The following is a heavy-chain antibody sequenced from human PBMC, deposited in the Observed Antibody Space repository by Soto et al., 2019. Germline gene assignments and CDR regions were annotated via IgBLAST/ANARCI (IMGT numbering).Heavy chain of an antibody. D-gene: IGHD4-4*01. V-gene: IGHV3-74*01. CDR2: IMDGSST. CDR3: ARGPRGLYGNDY. J-gene: IGHJ4*02. Sequence: PGGSLRLSCAASGFTFSSDWMHWVRQAAGKGLVWVSRIMDGSSTNYADSVKGRFTISRDNAKNTLYLQMNSLRADDTAVYYCARGPRGLYGNDYWGQGALVTVSS. CDR1: GFTFSSDW.